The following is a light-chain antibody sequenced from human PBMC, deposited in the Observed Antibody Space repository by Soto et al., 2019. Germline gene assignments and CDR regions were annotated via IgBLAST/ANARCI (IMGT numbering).Light chain of an antibody. CDR3: QSYDSSLSGVV. CDR2: GNS. Sequence: QAVLTQPPSVSGAPGQRVTISCTGSSSNIGAGYDGHWYQQLPGTAPKLLIYGNSNRPSGVPDRFSGSKSGTSASLAITGLQAEGEADYYGQSYDSSLSGVVFGGGTQLTVL. CDR1: SSNIGAGYD. J-gene: IGLJ2*01. V-gene: IGLV1-40*01.